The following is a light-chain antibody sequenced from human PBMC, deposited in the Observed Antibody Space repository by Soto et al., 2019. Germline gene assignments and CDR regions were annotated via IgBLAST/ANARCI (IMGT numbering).Light chain of an antibody. Sequence: QSALTQPASVSGSPGQSITISCTGTSSDVGGYNYVSWYQQHPGKAPKLMIYDVSNRPSGVSNRSSGSKSGNTASLTISGLQAEDEADYYCSSYTSSSTPGVFGTGTKVTVL. J-gene: IGLJ1*01. V-gene: IGLV2-14*01. CDR2: DVS. CDR1: SSDVGGYNY. CDR3: SSYTSSSTPGV.